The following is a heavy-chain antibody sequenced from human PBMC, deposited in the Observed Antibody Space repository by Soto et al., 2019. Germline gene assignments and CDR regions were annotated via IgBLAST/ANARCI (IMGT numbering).Heavy chain of an antibody. Sequence: QVHLVQSGAELKKPGYSVRVACKASGDTFSSYTINWVRLAPGLGLEWMGRTIPILSMSNYALKFQGRLTITADTSTSTAYMELSSLRSEDTAIYYCATSYGSGSQAFVNWGQGAMVTVSS. CDR2: TIPILSMS. CDR1: GDTFSSYT. D-gene: IGHD3-10*01. V-gene: IGHV1-69*02. J-gene: IGHJ4*02. CDR3: ATSYGSGSQAFVN.